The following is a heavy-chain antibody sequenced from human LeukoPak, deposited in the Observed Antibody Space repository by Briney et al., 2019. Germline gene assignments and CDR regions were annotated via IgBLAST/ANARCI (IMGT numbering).Heavy chain of an antibody. V-gene: IGHV3-30*18. D-gene: IGHD2-15*01. CDR3: AKVRYCSGVNCYPDDN. CDR1: GFSFSTSW. CDR2: ISYDGSNK. J-gene: IGHJ4*02. Sequence: GGSLRLSCAASGFSFSTSWMYWVRQAPGKGLEWVALISYDGSNKYYADSVKGRFTISRDNSKNMLYLEMNSLSTEDTAVYYCAKVRYCSGVNCYPDDNWGQGTLVTVSS.